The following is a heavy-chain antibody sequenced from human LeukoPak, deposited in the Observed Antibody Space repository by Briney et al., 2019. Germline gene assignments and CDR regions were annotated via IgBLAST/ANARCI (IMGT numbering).Heavy chain of an antibody. CDR2: ISYDGSNK. J-gene: IGHJ5*02. D-gene: IGHD5-12*01. Sequence: GRSLRLSCAASGFTFSSYAMHWVRQAPGKGLEWVAVISYDGSNKYYADSVKGRFTISRDNSKNTLYLQMNSLRAEDSAVYYCARDLGNSGYDYSSRWFDPWGQGTLVTVSS. V-gene: IGHV3-30*04. CDR3: ARDLGNSGYDYSSRWFDP. CDR1: GFTFSSYA.